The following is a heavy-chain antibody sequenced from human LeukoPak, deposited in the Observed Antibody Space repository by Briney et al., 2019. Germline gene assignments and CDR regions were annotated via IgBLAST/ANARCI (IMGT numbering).Heavy chain of an antibody. D-gene: IGHD7-27*01. CDR1: GYTFTSYD. V-gene: IGHV1-8*01. Sequence: ASVKVSCKASGYTFTSYDINWVRQATGQGLEWMGWMNPNSGNTGYAQKFQGRVTMTRDTSISTAYMELSRLRSDDTAVYYCARGHLGHYDYWGQGTLVTVSS. CDR2: MNPNSGNT. J-gene: IGHJ4*02. CDR3: ARGHLGHYDY.